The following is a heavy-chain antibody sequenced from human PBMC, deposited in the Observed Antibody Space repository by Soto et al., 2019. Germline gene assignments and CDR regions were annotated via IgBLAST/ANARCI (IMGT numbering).Heavy chain of an antibody. CDR2: INPNSGST. CDR3: ARLGEDIVVVPAASGFDP. CDR1: GYTFTGYY. V-gene: IGHV4-59*01. Sequence: CKASGYTFTGYYMHWVRQAPGQGLEWMGWINPNSGSTNYNPSLKSRVTISVDTSKNQFSLKLSSVTAADTAVYYCARLGEDIVVVPAASGFDPWGQGTLVTVSS. D-gene: IGHD2-2*01. J-gene: IGHJ5*02.